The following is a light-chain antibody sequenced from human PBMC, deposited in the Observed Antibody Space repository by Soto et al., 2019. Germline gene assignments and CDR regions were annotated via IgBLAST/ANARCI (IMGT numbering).Light chain of an antibody. CDR2: GAS. CDR3: QQYNNWPQT. V-gene: IGKV3-15*01. J-gene: IGKJ1*01. CDR1: QSVSSN. Sequence: EIVMTQSPATLSVSPGERATLSCRARQSVSSNLAWYQQKPGQAPRLLIYGASTRATGIPSRFSGSGSGTEFTLTISSLQSEDFAVYYCQQYNNWPQTFGQGTQVEIK.